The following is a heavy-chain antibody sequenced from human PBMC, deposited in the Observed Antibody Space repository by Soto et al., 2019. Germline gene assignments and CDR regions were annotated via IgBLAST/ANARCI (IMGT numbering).Heavy chain of an antibody. CDR2: IYSGGST. V-gene: IGHV3-66*04. CDR3: VRLLPDAFDI. D-gene: IGHD2-15*01. J-gene: IGHJ3*02. Sequence: EVELVESGGGLVQPGGSLRLSCAASGFTVSSNYMSWGGQAPGKGLGWDSVIYSGGSTYYAASVKGRFTIYTDNSKNTFDLHMDSLRAEVTAVYYCVRLLPDAFDIVGQGTMVTVSS. CDR1: GFTVSSNY.